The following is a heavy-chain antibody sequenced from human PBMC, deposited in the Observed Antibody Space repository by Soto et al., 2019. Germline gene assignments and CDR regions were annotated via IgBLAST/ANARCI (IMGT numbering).Heavy chain of an antibody. CDR1: GFTFSSYG. D-gene: IGHD5-18*01. J-gene: IGHJ4*02. CDR3: ASIGVDTAMVTRYYFDY. Sequence: PGGSLRLSCSASGFTFSSYGMHWVRQAPGKGLEWVAVISYDGSNKYYADSVKGRFTISRDNSKNTLYLQMNSLGAEDTAVYYCASIGVDTAMVTRYYFDYWGQGTLVTVSS. CDR2: ISYDGSNK. V-gene: IGHV3-30*03.